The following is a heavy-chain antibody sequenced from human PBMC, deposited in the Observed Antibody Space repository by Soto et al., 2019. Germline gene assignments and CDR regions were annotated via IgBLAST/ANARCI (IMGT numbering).Heavy chain of an antibody. CDR3: ARLLYSSGWYALYYFDY. CDR2: IYYSGST. CDR1: GGSISSSSYY. V-gene: IGHV4-39*01. J-gene: IGHJ4*02. D-gene: IGHD6-19*01. Sequence: SETLSLTCTVSGGSISSSSYYWGWIRQPPGKGLEWIGSIYYSGSTYYNPSLKSRVTISVDTSKNQFSLKLSSVTAADTAVYYCARLLYSSGWYALYYFDYWGQGTLVTVSS.